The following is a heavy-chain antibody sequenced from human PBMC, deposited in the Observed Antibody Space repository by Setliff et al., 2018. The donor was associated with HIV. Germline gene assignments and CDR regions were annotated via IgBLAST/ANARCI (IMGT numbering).Heavy chain of an antibody. CDR3: ANYPAGVGAYYYAMDV. V-gene: IGHV3-23*01. J-gene: IGHJ6*02. D-gene: IGHD3-16*01. CDR1: GFTFSSYA. CDR2: ISGSGGST. Sequence: GGSLRLSCAASGFTFSSYAMSWVRQAPGKGLEWVSAISGSGGSTYYADSVKGRFTISRDNSKNTLYLQMNSLRAEDTAVYYCANYPAGVGAYYYAMDVWGQGTTVTVSS.